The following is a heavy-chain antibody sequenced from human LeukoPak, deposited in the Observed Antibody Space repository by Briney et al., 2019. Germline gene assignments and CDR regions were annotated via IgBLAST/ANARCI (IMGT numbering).Heavy chain of an antibody. Sequence: ASVKVSCKASGGTFSSYAISWVRQAPGQGLEWMGWISAYNGNTNYARKLQGRVTMTTDTSTSTAYMELRSLRSDDTAVYYCARGSLLRPLDYWGQGTLVTVSS. CDR1: GGTFSSYA. J-gene: IGHJ4*02. CDR2: ISAYNGNT. CDR3: ARGSLLRPLDY. D-gene: IGHD3-3*01. V-gene: IGHV1-18*01.